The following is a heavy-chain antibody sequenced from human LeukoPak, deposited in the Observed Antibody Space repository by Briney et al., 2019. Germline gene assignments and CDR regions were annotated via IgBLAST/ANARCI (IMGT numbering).Heavy chain of an antibody. J-gene: IGHJ3*02. CDR1: GYTFTGYY. CDR2: INPNSGGT. Sequence: ASVKVSCKASGYTFTGYYMHWVRQAPGQGLEWMGWINPNSGGTNYAQKFQGRVTMTRDTSISTAYMELRRLRSDDTAVYYCASAYYDYVWGSYRHGAFDIWGQGTMVTVSS. V-gene: IGHV1-2*02. D-gene: IGHD3-16*02. CDR3: ASAYYDYVWGSYRHGAFDI.